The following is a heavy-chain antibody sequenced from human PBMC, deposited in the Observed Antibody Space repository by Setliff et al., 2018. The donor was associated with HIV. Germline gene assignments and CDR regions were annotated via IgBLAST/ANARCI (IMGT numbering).Heavy chain of an antibody. V-gene: IGHV4-34*01. CDR2: INHSGST. D-gene: IGHD3-3*01. CDR3: ARGRTYYDFWSGQDYYYYMDV. CDR1: GGSFSGYY. Sequence: TSETLSLTCAVYGGSFSGYYWSWIHQPPGKGLEWIGEINHSGSTNYNPSLKSRVTISVDTSKNQFSLKLSSVTAADTAVYYCARGRTYYDFWSGQDYYYYMDVWGKGTTVTVSS. J-gene: IGHJ6*03.